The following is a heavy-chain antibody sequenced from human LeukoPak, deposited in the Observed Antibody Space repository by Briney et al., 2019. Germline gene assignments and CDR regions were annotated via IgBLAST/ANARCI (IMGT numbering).Heavy chain of an antibody. V-gene: IGHV3-7*03. CDR2: IRHDGSDK. Sequence: GGSLRLSCAASGFTFNNHWMSWVRQAPGKGLEWVANIRHDGSDKKYVDSVKGRFTISRDNAENLLFLQMNSLRAEDTAVYYCARRITIAAAGWGYGMDVWGQGTTVTVSS. CDR1: GFTFNNHW. CDR3: ARRITIAAAGWGYGMDV. D-gene: IGHD6-13*01. J-gene: IGHJ6*02.